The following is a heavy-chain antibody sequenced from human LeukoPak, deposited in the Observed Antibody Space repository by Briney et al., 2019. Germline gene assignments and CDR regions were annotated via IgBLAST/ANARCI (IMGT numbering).Heavy chain of an antibody. CDR1: GGSISSYY. J-gene: IGHJ4*02. Sequence: SSETLSLTCTVSGGSISSYYWSWIRQPPGKGLEWIGYIYYSGSTNYNPSLKSRVTISVDTSKNQFSLKLSSVTAADTAVYYCARLGGSSRRLDYWGQGTLVTVSS. D-gene: IGHD6-13*01. CDR3: ARLGGSSRRLDY. V-gene: IGHV4-59*08. CDR2: IYYSGST.